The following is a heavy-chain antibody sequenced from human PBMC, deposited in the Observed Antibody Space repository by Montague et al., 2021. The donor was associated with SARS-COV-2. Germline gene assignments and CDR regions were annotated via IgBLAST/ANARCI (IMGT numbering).Heavy chain of an antibody. V-gene: IGHV4-34*01. CDR1: GGSFSGYY. D-gene: IGHD3-3*01. CDR3: ARGPGVVIILAIYSYYGMDF. J-gene: IGHJ6*02. CDR2: INHSGST. Sequence: SETLSLTCAVYGGSFSGYYWSWIRQPPGKGLEWIGEINHSGSTNYNPSLKSRVTISVDTSKNQFSLKLSSVTAADTAVYYCARGPGVVIILAIYSYYGMDFGGQGTTVTVSS.